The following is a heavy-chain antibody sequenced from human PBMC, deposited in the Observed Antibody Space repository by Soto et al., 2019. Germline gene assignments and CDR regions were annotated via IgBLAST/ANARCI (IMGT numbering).Heavy chain of an antibody. CDR2: INPNSGGT. D-gene: IGHD2-21*01. J-gene: IGHJ6*03. CDR1: GYTFTGYY. V-gene: IGHV1-2*04. CDR3: ARGKGETHYYYMDV. Sequence: ASVKVSCKASGYTFTGYYMHWVRQAPGQGLEWMGWINPNSGGTNYAQKVQGWVTMTRDTSISTAYMELSRLRSDDTAVYYCARGKGETHYYYMDVWGKGTTVTVSS.